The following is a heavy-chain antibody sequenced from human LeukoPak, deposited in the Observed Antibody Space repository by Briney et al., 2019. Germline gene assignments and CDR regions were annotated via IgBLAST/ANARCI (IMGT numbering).Heavy chain of an antibody. Sequence: GVSLRLSCAASGFTFSSYGMHWVRQAPGKGLEWVAVISYDGSNKYYADSVKGRFTISRDNSKNTLYLQMNSLRAEDTAVYYCAKETVYYGSGSYYFDYWGQGTLVTVSS. V-gene: IGHV3-30*18. CDR2: ISYDGSNK. CDR1: GFTFSSYG. D-gene: IGHD3-10*01. CDR3: AKETVYYGSGSYYFDY. J-gene: IGHJ4*02.